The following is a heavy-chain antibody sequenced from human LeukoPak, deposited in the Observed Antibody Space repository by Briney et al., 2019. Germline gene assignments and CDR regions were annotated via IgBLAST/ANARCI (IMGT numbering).Heavy chain of an antibody. Sequence: PSETLSLTCTVSGGSISSYYWSWIRQPPGKGLEWIGYIYYSGSTNYNPSLKSRVTISVDTSKNQFSLKLSSVTAADTAVYYCARDSPLPVTGRYYYYMNVWGKGTTVTVSS. J-gene: IGHJ6*03. D-gene: IGHD2/OR15-2a*01. CDR1: GGSISSYY. CDR2: IYYSGST. CDR3: ARDSPLPVTGRYYYYMNV. V-gene: IGHV4-59*01.